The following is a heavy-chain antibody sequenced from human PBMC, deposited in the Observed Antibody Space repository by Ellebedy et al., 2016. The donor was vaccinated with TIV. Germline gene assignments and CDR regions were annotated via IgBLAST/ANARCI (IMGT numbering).Heavy chain of an antibody. CDR3: AKEDGGGPGYPKSFDY. J-gene: IGHJ4*02. CDR1: GFTFSDFY. D-gene: IGHD5-24*01. CDR2: ISSSGSTI. V-gene: IGHV3-11*01. Sequence: GESLKISCAASGFTFSDFYMSWIRQAPGKGLEWVSYISSSGSTIYYADSVKGRFTIPRDNSKNTLFLQISSLRVGDTAVYYCAKEDGGGPGYPKSFDYWGQGILVTVSS.